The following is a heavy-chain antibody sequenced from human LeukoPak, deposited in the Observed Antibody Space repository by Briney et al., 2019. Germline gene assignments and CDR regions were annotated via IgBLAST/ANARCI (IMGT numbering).Heavy chain of an antibody. J-gene: IGHJ5*02. Sequence: GASVKVSCKASGYTFTGYYMHWMRQAPGQGLEWMGWINPNSGGTNYAQKFQGRVPMTRDTSISTAYMELSRLRSDDTAVYYCARVVVAATNNWFDPWGQGTLVTVSS. V-gene: IGHV1-2*02. CDR3: ARVVVAATNNWFDP. CDR1: GYTFTGYY. D-gene: IGHD2-15*01. CDR2: INPNSGGT.